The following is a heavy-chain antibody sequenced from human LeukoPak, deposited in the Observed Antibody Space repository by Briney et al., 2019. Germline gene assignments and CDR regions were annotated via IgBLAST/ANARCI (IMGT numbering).Heavy chain of an antibody. CDR2: IRNKVNSHTT. CDR3: ARVLGREHRSGSIVGYFDY. D-gene: IGHD3-10*01. V-gene: IGHV3-72*01. J-gene: IGHJ4*02. Sequence: GGSLRLSWAASVCTFSDHYMDWLRQAPGKGLEWVGRIRNKVNSHTTEYSASVKGRFTISRDDSKSIAYLQINSLKTEDTAVYYCARVLGREHRSGSIVGYFDYWGQGTLVTVSS. CDR1: VCTFSDHY.